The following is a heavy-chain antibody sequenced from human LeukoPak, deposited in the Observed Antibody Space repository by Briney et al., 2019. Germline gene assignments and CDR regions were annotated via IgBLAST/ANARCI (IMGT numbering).Heavy chain of an antibody. CDR1: GYTFTSYA. J-gene: IGHJ6*02. Sequence: ASVKVSCKASGYTFTSYAMHWVRQAPGQRLEWMGWINAGNGNTKYSQKFQGRVTITRDTSASTAYMELSSLRSEDTAVYYCARKGGGGKIKRNYNYYYVRNVWAKGPRSPSP. V-gene: IGHV1-3*01. CDR2: INAGNGNT. D-gene: IGHD1-14*01. CDR3: ARKGGGGKIKRNYNYYYVRNV.